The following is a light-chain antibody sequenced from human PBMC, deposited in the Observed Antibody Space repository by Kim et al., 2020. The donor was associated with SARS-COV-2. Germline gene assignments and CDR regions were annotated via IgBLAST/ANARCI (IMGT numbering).Light chain of an antibody. CDR2: WAS. CDR3: QQYYSTPYT. CDR1: QSVSYSSNNQNY. J-gene: IGKJ2*01. V-gene: IGKV4-1*01. Sequence: SATINCKSSQSVSYSSNNQNYLAWYQQKPGQPPKLLIYWASTREYGVPDRFSGSGSGTDFTLTISSLQAEDVAVYYCQQYYSTPYTFGQGTKLEI.